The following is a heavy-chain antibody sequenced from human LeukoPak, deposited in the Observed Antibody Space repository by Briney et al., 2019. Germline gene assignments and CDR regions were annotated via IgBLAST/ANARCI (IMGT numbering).Heavy chain of an antibody. D-gene: IGHD3-22*01. CDR2: ISSSSSYK. CDR3: AKASISGYYFDY. J-gene: IGHJ4*02. Sequence: GGSLRLSCVGSEFTFRNYSLNWVRQAPGKGLEWVSSISSSSSYKYYVDSVKGRFTISRDNAKKSLYLQMNSLRAEDTAVYYCAKASISGYYFDYWGQGTLVTVSS. V-gene: IGHV3-21*04. CDR1: EFTFRNYS.